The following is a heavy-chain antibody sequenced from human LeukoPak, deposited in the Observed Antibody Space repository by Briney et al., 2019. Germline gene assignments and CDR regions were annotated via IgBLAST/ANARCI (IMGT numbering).Heavy chain of an antibody. CDR3: AKYGSGWYGIDY. CDR2: ISGSGGST. J-gene: IGHJ4*02. Sequence: PGGSLRLSCAASGFTFSSYAMSWVRQAPGRGLEWVSAISGSGGSTYYADSVKGRFTISRDNSKNTLYLRMNSLRAEDTAVYYCAKYGSGWYGIDYWGQGTLVTVSS. CDR1: GFTFSSYA. V-gene: IGHV3-23*01. D-gene: IGHD6-19*01.